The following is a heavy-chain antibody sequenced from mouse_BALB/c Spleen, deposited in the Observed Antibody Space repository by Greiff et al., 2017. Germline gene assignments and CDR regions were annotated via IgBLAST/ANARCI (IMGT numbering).Heavy chain of an antibody. J-gene: IGHJ3*01. Sequence: EVQVVESGGDLVKPGGSLKLSCAASGFTFSSYGMSWVRQTPDKRLEWVATISSGGSYTYYPDSVKGRFTISRDNAKNTLYLQMSSLKSEDTAMYYCARRGWDDFFFAYWGQGTLVTVSA. V-gene: IGHV5-6*01. CDR3: ARRGWDDFFFAY. D-gene: IGHD4-1*01. CDR2: ISSGGSYT. CDR1: GFTFSSYG.